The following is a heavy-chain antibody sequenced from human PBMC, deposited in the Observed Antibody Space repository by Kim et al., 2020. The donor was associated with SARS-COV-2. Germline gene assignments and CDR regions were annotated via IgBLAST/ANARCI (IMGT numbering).Heavy chain of an antibody. CDR3: ARGGSGSLDY. V-gene: IGHV3-74*01. Sequence: STSQADSVKGRVTSSRDNAKNKLYLQMNSLRAEDTAVYYCARGGSGSLDYWGQGTLVTVSS. J-gene: IGHJ4*02. D-gene: IGHD3-16*01. CDR2: ST.